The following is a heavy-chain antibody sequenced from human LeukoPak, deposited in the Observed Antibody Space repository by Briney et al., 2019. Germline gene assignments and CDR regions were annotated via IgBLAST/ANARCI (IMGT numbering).Heavy chain of an antibody. CDR1: GYTFTGYY. J-gene: IGHJ5*02. CDR2: INPNSGGT. V-gene: IGHV1-2*02. Sequence: ASVKVSCKASGYTFTGYYPHWVRQAPGQGLEWMGWINPNSGGTSYAQKFQGRVSMTRDTSISTVYMELSGLRSDDTAIYYCARDRVFGVVFGRFDPWGQGTLVTVST. D-gene: IGHD3-3*01. CDR3: ARDRVFGVVFGRFDP.